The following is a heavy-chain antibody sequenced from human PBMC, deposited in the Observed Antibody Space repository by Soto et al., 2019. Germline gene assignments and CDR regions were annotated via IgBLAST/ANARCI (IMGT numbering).Heavy chain of an antibody. CDR2: IKLDGSDK. D-gene: IGHD2-15*01. J-gene: IGHJ3*02. V-gene: IGHV3-7*01. CDR1: GFTFSNYW. Sequence: EAQLVESGGTLVQPGGSLRLSCAASGFTFSNYWMTWVRQAPGKGLEWVANIKLDGSDKDYVDSVRGRFTISRDNAKNSLYLQMDSLRAEDTAVYYCARDGGYCSGGNGFDAFDIWGQGTMVTVSS. CDR3: ARDGGYCSGGNGFDAFDI.